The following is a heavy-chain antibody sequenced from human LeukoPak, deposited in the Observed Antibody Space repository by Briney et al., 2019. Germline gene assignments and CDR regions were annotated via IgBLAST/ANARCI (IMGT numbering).Heavy chain of an antibody. J-gene: IGHJ3*02. CDR1: GVTLSDHH. V-gene: IGHV3-72*01. Sequence: AGGSLRLSCSASGVTLSDHHMDWVRQAPGKGLGWVGRTRDRARGYNTEYAASVKGRFTISRDDSKTLVYLQMNSLKTEDTAVYFCARDGADGDNSAFDIWGPGTVVTVSS. CDR2: TRDRARGYNT. CDR3: ARDGADGDNSAFDI. D-gene: IGHD4-23*01.